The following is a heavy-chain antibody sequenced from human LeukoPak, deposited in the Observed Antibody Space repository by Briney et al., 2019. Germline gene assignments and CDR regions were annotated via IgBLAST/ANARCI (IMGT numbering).Heavy chain of an antibody. D-gene: IGHD7-27*01. CDR3: ARGPAWGLDY. CDR2: IVPNSGGT. V-gene: IGHV1-2*02. J-gene: IGHJ4*02. Sequence: ASVKVSCKTSGYTFTDYYIHWVRQAPGQGLEWMGWIVPNSGGTSLAQNFQGRVTMTRDTSITTMYMELSSLRSDDTAVYYCARGPAWGLDYWGQGTLVTVSS. CDR1: GYTFTDYY.